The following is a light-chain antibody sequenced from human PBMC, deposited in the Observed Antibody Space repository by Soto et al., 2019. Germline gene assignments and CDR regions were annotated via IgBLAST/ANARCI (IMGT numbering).Light chain of an antibody. J-gene: IGKJ1*01. V-gene: IGKV1-5*01. Sequence: DIQLTQFPSSLCASVVDRVTITGRASQSISSWLAWYQQKPGQAPKLLIYDASSLESGVPSRLSGGGAGTEFTITIRSLQPDDFATYYCQQYNSYWTFGQGTKVDI. CDR2: DAS. CDR1: QSISSW. CDR3: QQYNSYWT.